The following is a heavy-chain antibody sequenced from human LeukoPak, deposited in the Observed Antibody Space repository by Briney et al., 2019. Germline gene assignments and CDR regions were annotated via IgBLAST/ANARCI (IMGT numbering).Heavy chain of an antibody. CDR1: GFTVSSNY. V-gene: IGHV3-30-3*01. D-gene: IGHD2-2*01. J-gene: IGHJ4*02. CDR2: ISYDGSNK. CDR3: ARYGRGIVVPAAHFDY. Sequence: GGSLRLSCAASGFTVSSNYMSWVRQAPGKGLEWVAVISYDGSNKYYADSVKGRFTISRDNSKNTLYLQMNSLRAEDTAVYYCARYGRGIVVPAAHFDYWGQGTLVTVSS.